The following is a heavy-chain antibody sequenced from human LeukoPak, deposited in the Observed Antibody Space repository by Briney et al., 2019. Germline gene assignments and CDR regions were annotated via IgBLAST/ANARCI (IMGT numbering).Heavy chain of an antibody. CDR2: IYHSGST. J-gene: IGHJ4*02. CDR3: ARHNYDSSGYYYVVGLWYFDY. Sequence: MSSATLSLTCAVYGGSFSGYYWSWIRQPPGKGLEWIGCIYHSGSTYYNPSLKSRVTISVDTSKNQFSLKLSSVTAADTAVYYCARHNYDSSGYYYVVGLWYFDYWGQGTLVSVSS. CDR1: GGSFSGYY. V-gene: IGHV4-34*01. D-gene: IGHD3-22*01.